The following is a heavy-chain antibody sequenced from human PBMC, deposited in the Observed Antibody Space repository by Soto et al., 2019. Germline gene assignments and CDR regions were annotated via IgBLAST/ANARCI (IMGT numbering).Heavy chain of an antibody. V-gene: IGHV4-30-2*01. CDR1: GGSISSGGYS. CDR2: IFPSGST. CDR3: ARAAGSWSPDWYFKL. J-gene: IGHJ2*01. Sequence: QLQLQESGAGLVKPSQTLSLTCAAAGGSISSGGYSWSWIRQPPGKGLEWIGYIFPSGSTYYNPSLKSRGTISVDTSKNQFSLKMRSVTAAATAVYYCARAAGSWSPDWYFKLWGRGTLVTVSS. D-gene: IGHD1-26*01.